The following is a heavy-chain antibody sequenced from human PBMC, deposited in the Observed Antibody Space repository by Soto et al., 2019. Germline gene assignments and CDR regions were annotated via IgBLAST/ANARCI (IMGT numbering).Heavy chain of an antibody. CDR3: ARDYGDGYYYFDL. CDR2: MSSDGGNT. J-gene: IGHJ4*02. V-gene: IGHV3-30-3*01. Sequence: QVQLVESGGGVVQPGRSFRLSCAASESTSSDYIMHWVPKAQGKELEWVALMSSDGGNTHYTDSVKGRFTISRDNSKNTLYLQMDSLRPEDTTVYYCARDYGDGYYYFDLWGQGTLVTVSS. D-gene: IGHD5-12*01. CDR1: ESTSSDYI.